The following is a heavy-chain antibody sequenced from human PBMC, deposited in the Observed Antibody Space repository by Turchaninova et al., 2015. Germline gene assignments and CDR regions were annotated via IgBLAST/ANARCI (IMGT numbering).Heavy chain of an antibody. V-gene: IGHV4-59*01. D-gene: IGHD4-23*01. J-gene: IGHJ4*02. Sequence: QVQLQESGPGLVKPSATLSLTCTVSGASISTYYWSWIRQPPGKGLEWIADIHYNWNTHYNPPLKRRVTISMDTSRNQFSLKLNSVTAADTAVYYCARSCGDNSSPQDLDYWGQGTLITVSS. CDR2: IHYNWNT. CDR3: ARSCGDNSSPQDLDY. CDR1: GASISTYY.